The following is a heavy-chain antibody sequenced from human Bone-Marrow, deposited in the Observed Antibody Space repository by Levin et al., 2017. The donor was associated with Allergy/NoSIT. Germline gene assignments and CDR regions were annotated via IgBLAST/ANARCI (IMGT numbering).Heavy chain of an antibody. CDR2: MNPNSGNT. D-gene: IGHD3-3*01. CDR3: ARGRRVLDWLRPSYFDY. V-gene: IGHV1-8*01. CDR1: GYTFTSYD. Sequence: GASVKVSCKASGYTFTSYDINWVRQATGQGLEWMGWMNPNSGNTGYAQKFQGRVTMTRNTSISTAYMELSSLRSEDTAVYYCARGRRVLDWLRPSYFDYWGQGTLVTVSS. J-gene: IGHJ4*02.